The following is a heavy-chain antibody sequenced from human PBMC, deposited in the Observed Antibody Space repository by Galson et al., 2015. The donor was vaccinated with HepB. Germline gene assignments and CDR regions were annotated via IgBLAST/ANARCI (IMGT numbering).Heavy chain of an antibody. CDR3: ARDSAYYYDSSGYYGY. Sequence: SVKVSCKASGGTFSSYAISWVRQAPGQGLEWMGGIIPIFGTANYAQKFQGRVTITADESTSTAYMELSSLRSEDTAVYYCARDSAYYYDSSGYYGYWGQGALVTVSS. V-gene: IGHV1-69*13. CDR2: IIPIFGTA. CDR1: GGTFSSYA. J-gene: IGHJ4*02. D-gene: IGHD3-22*01.